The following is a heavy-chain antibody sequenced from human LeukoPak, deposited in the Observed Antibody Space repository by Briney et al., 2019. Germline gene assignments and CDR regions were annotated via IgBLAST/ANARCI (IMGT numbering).Heavy chain of an antibody. CDR1: GGSISSGCYD. Sequence: SQTLALTCTVPGGSISSGCYDWSSIRQHPGNGLEWSGYIYYSWSTYYNPSLKSRVTISVDTSKNQFSLKLSFVTAEDTAVYYCARSMVRGVILVYCGQGTLVTVSS. V-gene: IGHV4-31*03. CDR3: ARSMVRGVILVY. J-gene: IGHJ4*02. D-gene: IGHD3-10*01. CDR2: IYYSWST.